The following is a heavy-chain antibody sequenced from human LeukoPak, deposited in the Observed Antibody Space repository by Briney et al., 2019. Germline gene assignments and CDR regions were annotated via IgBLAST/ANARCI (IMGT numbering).Heavy chain of an antibody. D-gene: IGHD2-15*01. Sequence: GASVKVSCKASGYTFTGYYMHWVRQAPGQGLEWMGWINPNSGGTNYAQRFQGRVTMTRDTSISTAYMELSRLRSDDTAVYYCARERTLTSCYDYWGQGTLVTVSS. CDR1: GYTFTGYY. V-gene: IGHV1-2*02. CDR3: ARERTLTSCYDY. J-gene: IGHJ4*02. CDR2: INPNSGGT.